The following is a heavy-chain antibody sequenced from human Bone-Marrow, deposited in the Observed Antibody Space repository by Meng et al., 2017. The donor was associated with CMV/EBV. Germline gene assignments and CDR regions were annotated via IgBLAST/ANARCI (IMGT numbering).Heavy chain of an antibody. J-gene: IGHJ5*02. CDR1: GFTFSSYE. V-gene: IGHV3-48*03. D-gene: IGHD3-10*01. CDR2: ISSSGSTI. Sequence: GGSLRLSCAASGFTFSSYEMNWVRQAPGKGLEWVSYISSSGSTIYYADSVKGRFTISRDNAKNSLYLQMNSLRAEDTAVYYCAREPFDGSGTYYLRGWFAPWGQGTLVTVSS. CDR3: AREPFDGSGTYYLRGWFAP.